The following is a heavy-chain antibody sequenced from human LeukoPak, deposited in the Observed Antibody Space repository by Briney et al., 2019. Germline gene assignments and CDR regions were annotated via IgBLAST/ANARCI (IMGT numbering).Heavy chain of an antibody. V-gene: IGHV1-2*04. CDR3: ARDNYGSGEANWFDP. Sequence: ASVKVSCKASGYTFTGYYMHWVRQAPGQGLEWMGWINPNSGGTNYAQKFQGWVTMTRDTSISTAYMELSRLGSDDTAVYYCARDNYGSGEANWFDPWGQGTLVTVSS. J-gene: IGHJ5*02. CDR2: INPNSGGT. D-gene: IGHD3-10*01. CDR1: GYTFTGYY.